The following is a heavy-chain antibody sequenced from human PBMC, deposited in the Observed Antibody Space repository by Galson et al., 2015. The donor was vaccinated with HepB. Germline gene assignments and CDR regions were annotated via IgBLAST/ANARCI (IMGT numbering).Heavy chain of an antibody. CDR3: ARGSLNCNFWGTSDASYYHYYLDV. CDR2: ITTAGDT. Sequence: SLRLSCAASGFNFNIYDMYWVRQPTGKGLEWVSAITTAGDTYYSGSVKGRFTISRENGKDSFYLQMNRLRAGDTAVYYCARGSLNCNFWGTSDASYYHYYLDVWGKGATVTVSS. V-gene: IGHV3-13*01. CDR1: GFNFNIYD. J-gene: IGHJ6*03. D-gene: IGHD3-16*01.